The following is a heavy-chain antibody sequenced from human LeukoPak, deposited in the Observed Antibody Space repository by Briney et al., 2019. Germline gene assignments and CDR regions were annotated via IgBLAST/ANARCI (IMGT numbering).Heavy chain of an antibody. CDR1: GFTFSDSA. CDR2: IRSKSNSYAA. CDR3: TRWGGGNPTEAFDI. V-gene: IGHV3-73*01. D-gene: IGHD4-23*01. J-gene: IGHJ3*02. Sequence: PGGSLRLSCAASGFTFSDSAMHWVRQASGKGLEWVGRIRSKSNSYAAAYAASVKGRFTISRDDSKNTAYLQMNSLKTEDTAVYYCTRWGGGNPTEAFDIWGQGTMVTVSS.